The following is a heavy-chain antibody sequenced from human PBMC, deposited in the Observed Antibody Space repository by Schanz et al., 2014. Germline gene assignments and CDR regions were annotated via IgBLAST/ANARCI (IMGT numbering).Heavy chain of an antibody. Sequence: DVHLLESGGGLVQPGGSLRLSCVASGFSFSSYAMGWVRQARGKGLEWVSAISGSGGSTYYADSVKGRFTISRDNSKNTLYLQMNSLRPEDTAVYYCARGGFGEVSYFDYWGQGTLVTVSS. D-gene: IGHD3-10*01. CDR2: ISGSGGST. J-gene: IGHJ4*02. V-gene: IGHV3-23*01. CDR3: ARGGFGEVSYFDY. CDR1: GFSFSSYA.